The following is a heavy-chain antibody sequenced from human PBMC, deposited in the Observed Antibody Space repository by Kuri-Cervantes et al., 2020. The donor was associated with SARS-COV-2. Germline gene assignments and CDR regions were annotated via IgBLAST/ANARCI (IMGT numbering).Heavy chain of an antibody. D-gene: IGHD6-13*01. CDR3: AKLKGIEAAGTIDY. J-gene: IGHJ4*02. V-gene: IGHV3-30*07. Sequence: GESLKISCAASGFTFSSYAMDWVRQAPGKGLEWGAVISYDGSNKYYADSVKGRFTISRDNSKNTLYLQMNSLRVEDTALYYCAKLKGIEAAGTIDYWGQGTLVTVSS. CDR1: GFTFSSYA. CDR2: ISYDGSNK.